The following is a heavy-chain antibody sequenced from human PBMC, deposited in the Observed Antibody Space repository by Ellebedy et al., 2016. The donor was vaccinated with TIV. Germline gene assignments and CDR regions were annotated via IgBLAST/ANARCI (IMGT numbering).Heavy chain of an antibody. CDR3: AKGLQQLPWFNP. CDR1: GGSISSSSYY. Sequence: SETLSLXXTVSGGSISSSSYYWGWIRQPPGKGLEWIGSIYYSGSTYYNPSLKSRVTISVDTSKNQFSLKLSSVTAADTAVYYCAKGLQQLPWFNPWGQGTLVTVSP. J-gene: IGHJ5*02. CDR2: IYYSGST. D-gene: IGHD6-13*01. V-gene: IGHV4-39*01.